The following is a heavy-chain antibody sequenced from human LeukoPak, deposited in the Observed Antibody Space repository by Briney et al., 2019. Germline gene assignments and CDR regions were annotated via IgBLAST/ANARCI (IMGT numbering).Heavy chain of an antibody. CDR1: GGTFSNYA. J-gene: IGHJ4*02. D-gene: IGHD5-24*01. CDR3: AREDGYNSPGDY. Sequence: SVKVSCKASGGTFSNYAISWVRQAPGQGLEWMGRIIPIFGIANYAQKFQGRVTITADKSTSTAYMELSSLRSEDTAVYYCAREDGYNSPGDYWGQGTLVTVSS. CDR2: IIPIFGIA. V-gene: IGHV1-69*04.